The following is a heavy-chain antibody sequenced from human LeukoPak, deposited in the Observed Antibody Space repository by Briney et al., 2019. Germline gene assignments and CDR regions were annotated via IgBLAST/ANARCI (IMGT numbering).Heavy chain of an antibody. J-gene: IGHJ4*02. CDR1: GGSFSGYY. V-gene: IGHV4-34*01. CDR2: INHSGST. D-gene: IGHD5-24*01. CDR3: ARSEDRDDFDY. Sequence: SETLSLTCAVYGGSFSGYYWSWIRQPPGKGLEWIGEINHSGSTNYNPSLKSRVTISVDTSKNQFSLKLSSVTAADTAVYYCARSEDRDDFDYWGQGTLVTVSS.